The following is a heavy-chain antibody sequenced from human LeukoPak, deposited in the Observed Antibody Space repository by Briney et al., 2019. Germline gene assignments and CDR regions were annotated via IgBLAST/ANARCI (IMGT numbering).Heavy chain of an antibody. CDR2: ISYDGSNK. D-gene: IGHD2-8*02. CDR1: GFTFSSYG. V-gene: IGHV3-30*19. J-gene: IGHJ4*02. Sequence: GGSLRLSCAASGFTFSSYGMHWVRQAPAKGLEWVAVISYDGSNKYYADSVKGRFTISRDNSKNTLYLQMNSLSAEDTAVYYCARDRETVLYYFDYWGQGALVTVSS. CDR3: ARDRETVLYYFDY.